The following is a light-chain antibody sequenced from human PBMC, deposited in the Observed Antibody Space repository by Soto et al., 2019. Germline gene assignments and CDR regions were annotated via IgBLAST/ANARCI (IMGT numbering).Light chain of an antibody. CDR1: QSVSRN. J-gene: IGKJ5*01. CDR3: QQYNNWPPIT. Sequence: EIVLKLSPATLSVSPGEKATLSCRASQSVSRNLAWHQQKPGQAPRLLIYGAITRATGIPARFSGSGSGTEFTLTISSLQSEDSAVYYCQQYNNWPPITFGQGTRLEI. V-gene: IGKV3-15*01. CDR2: GAI.